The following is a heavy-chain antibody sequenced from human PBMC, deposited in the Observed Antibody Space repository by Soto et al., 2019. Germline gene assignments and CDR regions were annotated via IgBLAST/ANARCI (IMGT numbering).Heavy chain of an antibody. D-gene: IGHD6-13*01. V-gene: IGHV3-33*01. CDR2: LWYDGSNK. CDR3: ARGSNGYSITWLDC. Sequence: QVQLVESGGGVVQPGRSLRLSCAASGFTFSSHAKHWVRQAPGKGLEWVAVLWYDGSNKYYADSVKGRFTISRDNSKNTLYLQMNSLRAEDTAVYYCARGSNGYSITWLDCWGQGTLVTVSS. J-gene: IGHJ5*01. CDR1: GFTFSSHA.